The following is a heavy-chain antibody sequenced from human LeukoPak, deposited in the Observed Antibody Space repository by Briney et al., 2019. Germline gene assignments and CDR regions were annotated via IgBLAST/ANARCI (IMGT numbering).Heavy chain of an antibody. V-gene: IGHV4-4*07. D-gene: IGHD1-26*01. CDR3: ARDLSWELSPPGYYYMDV. CDR2: IYTSGST. CDR1: GGSISSYY. J-gene: IGHJ6*03. Sequence: SETLSLTCTVSGGSISSYYWSWIRQPAGKGLEWIGRIYTSGSTNYNPSLKSRVTMSVDTSKNQFSLKLSSVTTADTAVYYCARDLSWELSPPGYYYMDVWGKGTTVTVSS.